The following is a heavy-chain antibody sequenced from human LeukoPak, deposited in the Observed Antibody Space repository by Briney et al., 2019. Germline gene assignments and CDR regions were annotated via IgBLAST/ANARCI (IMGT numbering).Heavy chain of an antibody. CDR1: GGSISSGGYH. V-gene: IGHV4-31*03. CDR2: IYYSGST. CDR3: ARLYYYGSGSFSQYYFDY. Sequence: PSQTLSLTCTVSGGSISSGGYHWSWIRQHPGKGLEWIGYIYYSGSTYYNPSLKSRVTISVDTSKNQFSLKLSSVTAADTAVYYCARLYYYGSGSFSQYYFDYWGQGTLVTVSS. J-gene: IGHJ4*02. D-gene: IGHD3-10*01.